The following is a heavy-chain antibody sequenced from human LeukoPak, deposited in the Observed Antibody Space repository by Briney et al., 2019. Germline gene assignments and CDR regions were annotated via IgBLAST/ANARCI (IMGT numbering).Heavy chain of an antibody. CDR3: ARGVVGDYSNSDAGDYFDY. CDR2: IYYSGST. V-gene: IGHV4-31*03. J-gene: IGHJ4*02. Sequence: SQTLSLTCTVSGGSISSGGYYWSWIRQHPGKGLEWIGYIYYSGSTYYNPSLKSRVTISVDTSKNQFSLKLSSVTAADTAVYYCARGVVGDYSNSDAGDYFDYWGQGTLVTVSS. D-gene: IGHD4-11*01. CDR1: GGSISSGGYY.